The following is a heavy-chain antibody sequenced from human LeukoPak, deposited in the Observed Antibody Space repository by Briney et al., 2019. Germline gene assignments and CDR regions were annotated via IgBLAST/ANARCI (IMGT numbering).Heavy chain of an antibody. CDR3: ARGRIAAAGTRNNWFDP. Sequence: SETLSLTCTVSGGSISSYYWSWIRQPPGKGLEWIGYIYTSGGTNYNPSLKSRVTISVDTSKNQFSLKLSSVTAADTAVYYCARGRIAAAGTRNNWFDPWGQGTLVTVSS. D-gene: IGHD6-13*01. CDR1: GGSISSYY. CDR2: IYTSGGT. V-gene: IGHV4-4*09. J-gene: IGHJ5*02.